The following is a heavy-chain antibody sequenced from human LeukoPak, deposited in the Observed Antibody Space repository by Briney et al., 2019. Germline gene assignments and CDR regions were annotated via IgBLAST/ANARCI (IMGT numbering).Heavy chain of an antibody. V-gene: IGHV5-51*01. J-gene: IGHJ5*02. CDR2: IYPGDSNT. CDR3: ARGNNENYYDWFDP. CDR1: GYSFTNYW. D-gene: IGHD1-26*01. Sequence: GESLKISCKGSGYSFTNYWIGWVRRMPGKGLEWMGIIYPGDSNTKYSPSFQGQITISADESISTAYLQWSSVKASDTAMYYCARGNNENYYDWFDPWGQGTLVTVSS.